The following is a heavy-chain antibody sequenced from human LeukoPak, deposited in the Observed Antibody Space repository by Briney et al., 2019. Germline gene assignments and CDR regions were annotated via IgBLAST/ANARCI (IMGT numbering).Heavy chain of an antibody. J-gene: IGHJ4*02. Sequence: GGSLRLSCAASGFTSSDYYMSWIRQAPGKGLEWVSYISSSGSSISYADSVKGRFTISRDNAKNSLYLQMNSLRAEDTAVYYCARWAGAILTDYWGQGTLVTVSS. V-gene: IGHV3-11*04. CDR2: ISSSGSSI. CDR3: ARWAGAILTDY. CDR1: GFTSSDYY. D-gene: IGHD1-26*01.